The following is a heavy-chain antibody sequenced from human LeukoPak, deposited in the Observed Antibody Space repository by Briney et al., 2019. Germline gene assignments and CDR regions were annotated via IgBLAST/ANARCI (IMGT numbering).Heavy chain of an antibody. J-gene: IGHJ4*02. Sequence: PSETLSLTCAVYGGSFSGYYWSWIRQPPGKGLEWIGEINHGGSTNYNPSLKSRLTISVDTSKNQFSLKLSSVTAADTAVYYCAREGVYYDILAAYYRPYYFVFWGQGTLVTVYS. D-gene: IGHD3-9*01. CDR1: GGSFSGYY. CDR2: INHGGST. V-gene: IGHV4-34*01. CDR3: AREGVYYDILAAYYRPYYFVF.